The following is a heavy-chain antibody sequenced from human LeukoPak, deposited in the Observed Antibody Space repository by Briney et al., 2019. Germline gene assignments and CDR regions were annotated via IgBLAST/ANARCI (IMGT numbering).Heavy chain of an antibody. CDR2: ISSSSNII. J-gene: IGHJ4*02. V-gene: IGHV3-48*01. Sequence: QPGGSLRLSCAASGFTFSSYAMSWVRQPPGKGLQWVSYISSSSNIIYYADSVKGRFTISRDNAKNSLFLQMNSLRAEDTAVYYCARDFAREFTIDYWGQGTLVTVSS. CDR1: GFTFSSYA. CDR3: ARDFAREFTIDY. D-gene: IGHD3-10*01.